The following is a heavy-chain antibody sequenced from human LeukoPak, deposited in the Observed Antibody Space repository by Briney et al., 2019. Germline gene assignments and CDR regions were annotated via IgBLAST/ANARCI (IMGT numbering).Heavy chain of an antibody. J-gene: IGHJ6*02. Sequence: GGSLRLSCAAAGFTVSTTYLTWVRQAPGKGLEWVSLISSVGSTYYRDSVRGRVTVSSDNVMNAVTLQMNSLTAEDTGVYFCASIYDTSGYFSYGFDVWGQGTTVTVSS. D-gene: IGHD3-22*01. CDR1: GFTVSTTY. V-gene: IGHV3-66*01. CDR2: ISSVGST. CDR3: ASIYDTSGYFSYGFDV.